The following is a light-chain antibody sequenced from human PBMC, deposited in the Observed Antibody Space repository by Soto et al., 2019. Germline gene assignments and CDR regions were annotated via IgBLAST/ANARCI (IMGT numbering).Light chain of an antibody. J-gene: IGKJ2*01. Sequence: EIVLTQSPGTLSLSPGERATFSCRASQSVSSSYLAWYQQKPGQAPRLLIYGASSRATGIPDRFSGSGSGTDFTLTISRLEPEDFAVYYCQQYDSSPYTFGQGTNLEIK. V-gene: IGKV3-20*01. CDR2: GAS. CDR3: QQYDSSPYT. CDR1: QSVSSSY.